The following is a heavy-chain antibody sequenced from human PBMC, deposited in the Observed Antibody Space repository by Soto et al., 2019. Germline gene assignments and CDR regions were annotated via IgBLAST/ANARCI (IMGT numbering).Heavy chain of an antibody. CDR1: GGSISSGGYY. CDR3: ARDRGDSTSGDWFDP. V-gene: IGHV4-31*03. J-gene: IGHJ5*02. CDR2: IYYSGST. Sequence: QVQLQESGPGLVNPSQTLSLTCTVSGGSISSGGYYWSWIRQHPGKGLEWIGYIYYSGSTYYNPSLKSRVTISVDTSKNQFSLKLSSVTAAYTAVYYCARDRGDSTSGDWFDPWGQGTLVTVSS. D-gene: IGHD4-17*01.